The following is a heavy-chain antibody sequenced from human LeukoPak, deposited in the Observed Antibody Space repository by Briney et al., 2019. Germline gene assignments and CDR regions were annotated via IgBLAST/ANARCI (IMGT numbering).Heavy chain of an antibody. D-gene: IGHD1-7*01. V-gene: IGHV4-4*07. Sequence: SETLSLTCTGSGGSISGYYWSWIRQPAGKGLEWIGRVYTSGSTHYNPSLKSRVTMSVDTSKNQFSLKLSSVTAADTAVYYCARLITGTTTAFDIWGQGTMVTVSS. CDR1: GGSISGYY. J-gene: IGHJ3*02. CDR3: ARLITGTTTAFDI. CDR2: VYTSGST.